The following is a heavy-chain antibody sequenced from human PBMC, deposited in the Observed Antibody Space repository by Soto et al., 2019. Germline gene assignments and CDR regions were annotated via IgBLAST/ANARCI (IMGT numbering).Heavy chain of an antibody. V-gene: IGHV1-69*06. CDR1: GGTFSSYA. CDR2: IIPIFGTA. CDR3: ARGQTKGGVIVGKYYFDY. J-gene: IGHJ4*02. Sequence: QVQLVQSGAEVKKPGSSVKVSCKASGGTFSSYAISWVRQAPGQGLEWMGGIIPIFGTANYAQKFQGRVTITADKSTSTAYMELSSLRSEDTAVYYCARGQTKGGVIVGKYYFDYWGQGTLVTVSS. D-gene: IGHD3-16*02.